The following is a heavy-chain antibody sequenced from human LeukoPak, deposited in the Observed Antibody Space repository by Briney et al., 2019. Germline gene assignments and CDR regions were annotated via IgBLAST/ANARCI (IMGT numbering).Heavy chain of an antibody. D-gene: IGHD3-10*01. J-gene: IGHJ6*02. Sequence: GASVKVSCKASGYTFTSYGISWVRQAPGQGLEWMGWISAYNGNTNYAQKLQGRVTMTTDTSTSTAYMELRSLRSDDTAVYYCARARWFGELSDGMDVWGQGTTVTVSS. CDR1: GYTFTSYG. V-gene: IGHV1-18*01. CDR3: ARARWFGELSDGMDV. CDR2: ISAYNGNT.